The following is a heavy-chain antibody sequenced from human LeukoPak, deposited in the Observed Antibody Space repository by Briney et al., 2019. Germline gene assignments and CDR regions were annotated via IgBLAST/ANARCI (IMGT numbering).Heavy chain of an antibody. CDR1: GGSISSYY. V-gene: IGHV4-4*07. CDR3: ARPRGAALGPRYFQH. Sequence: PSETLSLTCTVSGGSISSYYWSWIRQPAGKGLEWIGRIYTSGSTNYNPSLKSRVTISVDTSKNQFSLKLSSVTAADTAVYYCARPRGAALGPRYFQHWGQGTLVTVSS. D-gene: IGHD1-26*01. CDR2: IYTSGST. J-gene: IGHJ1*01.